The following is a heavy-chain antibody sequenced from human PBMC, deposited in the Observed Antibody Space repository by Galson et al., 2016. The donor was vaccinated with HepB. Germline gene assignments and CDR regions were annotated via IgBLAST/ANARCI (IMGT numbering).Heavy chain of an antibody. CDR3: ARGRGSNWRDAFEI. J-gene: IGHJ3*02. D-gene: IGHD6-13*01. Sequence: SLRLSCAASGFTFDDYAMHWVRQAPGKGLEWVSGTSWNSGSIGYADSVKGRFTLSRDNDKNSLHLQMNILRAEDTSLYYCARGRGSNWRDAFEIWGQGTMVTVSS. CDR2: TSWNSGSI. CDR1: GFTFDDYA. V-gene: IGHV3-9*01.